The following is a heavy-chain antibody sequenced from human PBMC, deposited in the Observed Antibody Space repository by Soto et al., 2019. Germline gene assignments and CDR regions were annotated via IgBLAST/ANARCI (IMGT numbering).Heavy chain of an antibody. CDR2: ISSSSSYI. D-gene: IGHD2-2*01. Sequence: LRLSCAASGFTFSSYSMNWVRQAPGKGLEWVSSISSSSSYIYYADSVKGRFTISRDNAKNSLYLQMNSLRAEDTAVYYCATCPGSTSCYVNAFDIWGQRTMVTVSS. CDR3: ATCPGSTSCYVNAFDI. J-gene: IGHJ3*02. CDR1: GFTFSSYS. V-gene: IGHV3-21*01.